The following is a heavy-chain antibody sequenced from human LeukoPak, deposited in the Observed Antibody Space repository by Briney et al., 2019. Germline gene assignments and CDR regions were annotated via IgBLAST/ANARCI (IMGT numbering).Heavy chain of an antibody. Sequence: SGTLSLTCAVYGGSSSGYYWSWIRHPPGKGLEWVGEINNSGSTHYNPSLTSRVTISVDTSKNQFSLKLSSVTDADTAVYYCERGRLSRIQLWLPPLYYFDYLGEGALVGVSS. V-gene: IGHV4-34*01. D-gene: IGHD5-18*01. J-gene: IGHJ4*02. CDR2: INNSGST. CDR3: ERGRLSRIQLWLPPLYYFDY. CDR1: GGSSSGYY.